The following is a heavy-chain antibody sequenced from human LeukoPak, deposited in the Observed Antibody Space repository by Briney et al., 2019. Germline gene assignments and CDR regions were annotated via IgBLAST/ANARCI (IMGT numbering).Heavy chain of an antibody. J-gene: IGHJ4*02. CDR3: AKRAVDTAMVGFDY. CDR1: GFTFSSYA. D-gene: IGHD5-18*01. V-gene: IGHV3-23*01. CDR2: ISGSGGNT. Sequence: PGGSLRLSCAASGFTFSSYAMSWVRQAPGKGLEWVSAISGSGGNTFYADSVKGRFTISRDSSKNTLYLQVSSLRTEDTAVYYCAKRAVDTAMVGFDYWGQGTLVTVSS.